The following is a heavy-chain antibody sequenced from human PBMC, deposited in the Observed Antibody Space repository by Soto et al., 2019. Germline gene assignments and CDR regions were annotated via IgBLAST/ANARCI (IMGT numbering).Heavy chain of an antibody. D-gene: IGHD6-6*01. CDR3: AREGIISSSSPIPLDY. CDR1: GFTFSSYE. CDR2: ISSSGSTI. Sequence: GGSLRLSCAASGFTFSSYEMNWVRQAPGKGLEWVSYISSSGSTIYYADSVKGRFTISRDNAKNSLCLQMNSLRAEDTAVYYCAREGIISSSSPIPLDYWGQGTLVTVSS. V-gene: IGHV3-48*03. J-gene: IGHJ4*02.